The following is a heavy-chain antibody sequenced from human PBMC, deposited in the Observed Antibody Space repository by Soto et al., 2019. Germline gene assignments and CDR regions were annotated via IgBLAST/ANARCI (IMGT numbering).Heavy chain of an antibody. CDR3: ARDRGDYDFWSGYLNNWFDP. D-gene: IGHD3-3*01. J-gene: IGHJ5*02. CDR1: GGSISSYY. Sequence: ETLSLTCTVSGGSISSYYWSWIRQPPGKGLEWIGYIYYSGSNNYNPSLKSRVTISVDTSKNQFSLKLSSVTAADTAVYYCARDRGDYDFWSGYLNNWFDPWGQGTLVTVSS. CDR2: IYYSGSN. V-gene: IGHV4-59*01.